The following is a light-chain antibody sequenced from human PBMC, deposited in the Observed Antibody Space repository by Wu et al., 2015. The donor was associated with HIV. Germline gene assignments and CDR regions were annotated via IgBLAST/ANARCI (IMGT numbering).Light chain of an antibody. Sequence: EIVLTQSPGTLSLSPGERATLSCRASQSVSSSYLAWYQQKPGQAPRLLIYGASSRATGIPDRFSGSGSGTDFTLTISRLEPEDFAVYYCQQTGYTFGQGTKAGDQT. J-gene: IGKJ2*01. CDR1: QSVSSSY. V-gene: IGKV3-20*01. CDR3: QQTGYT. CDR2: GAS.